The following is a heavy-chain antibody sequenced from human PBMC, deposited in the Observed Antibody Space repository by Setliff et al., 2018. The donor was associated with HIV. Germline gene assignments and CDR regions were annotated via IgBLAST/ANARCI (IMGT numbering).Heavy chain of an antibody. CDR2: IYTSGTT. V-gene: IGHV4-61*02. CDR3: ARSSSSWEYYFDY. CDR1: GDSISSGSYY. J-gene: IGHJ4*02. D-gene: IGHD6-13*01. Sequence: SETLSLTCTVSGDSISSGSYYWSWIRQPAGKGLEWIGRIYTSGTTNYNPSLKSRVTISVDTSKNQFSLKLSSVTAADTAVYYCARSSSSWEYYFDYWGQGILVTVSS.